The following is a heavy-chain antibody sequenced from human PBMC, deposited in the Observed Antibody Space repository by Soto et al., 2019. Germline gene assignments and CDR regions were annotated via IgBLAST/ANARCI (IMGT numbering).Heavy chain of an antibody. D-gene: IGHD3-22*01. CDR3: AKTGDYYDSSDHYRPDAFDI. J-gene: IGHJ3*02. CDR1: GFTFSSYA. V-gene: IGHV3-23*01. CDR2: ISGSGGST. Sequence: GGSLRLSCAASGFTFSSYAMSWVRQAPGKGLEWVSVISGSGGSTYYADSVKGRFTISRDNSQNTLYLQMNSLRAEDTAVYYCAKTGDYYDSSDHYRPDAFDIWGQGTMVTVSS.